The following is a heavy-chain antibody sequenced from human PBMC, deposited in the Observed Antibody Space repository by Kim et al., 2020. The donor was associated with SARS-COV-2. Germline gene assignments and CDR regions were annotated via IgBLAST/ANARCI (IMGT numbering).Heavy chain of an antibody. CDR3: ARESVATVTFDY. Sequence: YHNPSLKRRVTISLDTSKNQFSLRLSSMTAADTAVYYCARESVATVTFDYWGQGTLLTVSS. D-gene: IGHD4-17*01. J-gene: IGHJ4*02. V-gene: IGHV4-31*02.